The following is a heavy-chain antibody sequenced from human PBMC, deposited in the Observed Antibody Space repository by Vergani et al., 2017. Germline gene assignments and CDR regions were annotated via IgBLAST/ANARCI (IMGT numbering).Heavy chain of an antibody. J-gene: IGHJ4*02. V-gene: IGHV3-73*01. CDR1: GFTFSGSA. CDR2: IRSKANSYAT. D-gene: IGHD3-9*01. CDR3: AKQYFVSGDYLFDY. Sequence: VQLVESGGGVVQPGTSLRLSCVVSGFTFSGSAMHWVRQASGKGLVWVGRIRSKANSYATAYAASVKGRFTISIDDSKNTAYLQMNSLKTEDTAVYYCAKQYFVSGDYLFDYWGQGTLVTVSS.